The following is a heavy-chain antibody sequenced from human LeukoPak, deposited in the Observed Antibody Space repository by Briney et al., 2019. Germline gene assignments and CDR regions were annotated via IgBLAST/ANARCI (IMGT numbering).Heavy chain of an antibody. D-gene: IGHD1-26*01. J-gene: IGHJ4*02. CDR2: ISSSGSVI. CDR1: GFTFSISA. V-gene: IGHV3-11*01. Sequence: GSLRLSCAASGFTFSISAMSWIRQAPGKGLEWVSYISSSGSVIYYADSVKGRFTISRDNAKNSLYLQMNSLRAEDTAVYYCARDKYSGSYPLDYWGQGTLVTVSS. CDR3: ARDKYSGSYPLDY.